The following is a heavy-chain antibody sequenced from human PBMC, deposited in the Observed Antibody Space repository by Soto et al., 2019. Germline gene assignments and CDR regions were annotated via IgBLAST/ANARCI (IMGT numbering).Heavy chain of an antibody. J-gene: IGHJ4*02. CDR1: GWCFSGYY. V-gene: IGHV4-34*01. CDR2: IYYSGST. D-gene: IGHD5-12*01. CDR3: ARRGYGYYFDY. Sequence: PSETLSLGIAVYGWCFSGYYGSGIRQPPGKGLEWIGSIYYSGSTYYNPSLKSRVTISVDTSKNQFSLKLSSVTAADTAVYYCARRGYGYYFDYWGQGTLVTVSS.